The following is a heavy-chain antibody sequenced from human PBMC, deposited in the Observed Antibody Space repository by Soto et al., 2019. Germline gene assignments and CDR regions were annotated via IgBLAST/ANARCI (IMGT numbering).Heavy chain of an antibody. CDR3: ATPLYDSSGYYMGTFDY. CDR1: GYTLTELS. D-gene: IGHD3-22*01. CDR2: FDPEDGET. J-gene: IGHJ4*02. V-gene: IGHV1-24*01. Sequence: ASVKVSCKVSGYTLTELSMHWVRQAPGKGLEWMGGFDPEDGETIYAQKFQGRVTMTEDTSTDTAYMELSSLRSEDTAVYYCATPLYDSSGYYMGTFDYWGQGTLVTVSS.